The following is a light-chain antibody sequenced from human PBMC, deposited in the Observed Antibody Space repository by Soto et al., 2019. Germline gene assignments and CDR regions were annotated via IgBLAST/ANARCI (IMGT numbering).Light chain of an antibody. V-gene: IGLV2-14*01. CDR1: SSDVGGYNY. Sequence: QSALTQPASESGSPGQSITNSCTGTSSDVGGYNYVSWYQQYPGKAPKLMIYDVSNRPSGVSNRFSGSKSGNTASLTISGLQAEDEADYYCSSYTGSSTLVFGGGTKLTVL. CDR2: DVS. J-gene: IGLJ2*01. CDR3: SSYTGSSTLV.